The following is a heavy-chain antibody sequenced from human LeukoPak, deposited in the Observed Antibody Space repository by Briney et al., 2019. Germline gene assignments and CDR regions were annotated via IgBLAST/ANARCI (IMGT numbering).Heavy chain of an antibody. V-gene: IGHV1-18*01. CDR3: ARSQWLASTNWFDP. CDR1: GYTFTSYD. J-gene: IGHJ5*02. D-gene: IGHD6-19*01. CDR2: ISAYNGNT. Sequence: ASVKVSCKASGYTFTSYDINWVRQAPGQGLEWMGWISAYNGNTNYAQKLQGRVTMTTDTSTSTAYMELRSLRSDDTAVYYCARSQWLASTNWFDPWGQGTLVTVSS.